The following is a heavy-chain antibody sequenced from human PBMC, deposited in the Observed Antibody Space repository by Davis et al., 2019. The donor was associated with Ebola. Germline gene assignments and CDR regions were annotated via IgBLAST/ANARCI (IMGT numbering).Heavy chain of an antibody. J-gene: IGHJ4*02. CDR2: INAGNGNT. CDR3: ARETGTLNPYYFDY. CDR1: GYTFTSYA. Sequence: ASVKVSCKASGYTFTSYAMHWVRRAPGQRLEWMGWINAGNGNTKYSQKFQGRVTITRDTSTSTAYMELRSLRSDDTAVYYCARETGTLNPYYFDYWGQGTLVTVSS. D-gene: IGHD1-1*01. V-gene: IGHV1-3*01.